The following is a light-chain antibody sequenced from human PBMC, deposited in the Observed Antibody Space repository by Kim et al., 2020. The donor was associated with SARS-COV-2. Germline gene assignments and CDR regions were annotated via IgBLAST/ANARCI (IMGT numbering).Light chain of an antibody. CDR2: EAS. J-gene: IGKJ2*01. CDR1: QSIRSW. CDR3: QQYDSLSS. V-gene: IGKV1-5*01. Sequence: GDSVTIACRASQSIRSWLDWYQQKPGKAPKLLIHEASILEDGVPSRFSGSGYGTDFTLTISGLQPDDSATYYCQQYDSLSSFGQGTKLEI.